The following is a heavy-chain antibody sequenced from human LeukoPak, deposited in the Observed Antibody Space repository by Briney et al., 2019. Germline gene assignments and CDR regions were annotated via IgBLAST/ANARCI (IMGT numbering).Heavy chain of an antibody. V-gene: IGHV3-23*01. CDR2: ISGSGGST. J-gene: IGHJ4*02. CDR1: GFTFNAYG. Sequence: PGGTLRFSCAASGFTFNAYGMSWVRQAPGKGLEWVSSISGSGGSTYYADSVKGRFTISRDNSKNMLYLQMNSLRADDTAVYYCAKGSGCNTGWGQGTLVTVSS. D-gene: IGHD3-3*01. CDR3: AKGSGCNTG.